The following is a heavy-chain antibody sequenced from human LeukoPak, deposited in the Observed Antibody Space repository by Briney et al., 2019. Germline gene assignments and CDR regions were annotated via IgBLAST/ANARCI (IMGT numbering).Heavy chain of an antibody. V-gene: IGHV3-21*01. Sequence: PGGSLRLSCAASGFTFSSYWMHWVRQAPGKGLEWVSSITSSSSYIYYADSVKGRFTISRDNAKNSLYLQMKSLRAEDTAVYYCATKVVGTSHYSHWGQGTLVTVSS. CDR2: ITSSSSYI. J-gene: IGHJ4*02. D-gene: IGHD6-19*01. CDR3: ATKVVGTSHYSH. CDR1: GFTFSSYW.